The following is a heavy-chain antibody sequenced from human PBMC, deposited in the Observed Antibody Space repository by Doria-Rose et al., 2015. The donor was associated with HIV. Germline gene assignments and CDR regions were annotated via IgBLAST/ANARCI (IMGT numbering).Heavy chain of an antibody. J-gene: IGHJ4*02. CDR2: IFSDDER. V-gene: IGHV2-26*01. D-gene: IGHD6-13*01. Sequence: QITLKESGPVLVKPTETLTLTCTVSGVSLSSPGMGVSWIRQPPGKALEWLANIFSDDERSYTTSLKSRLTISRGTSKRQVVLTMTDMDPVDTATYYCARIKSSRWYHKYYFDFWGQGTLVIVS. CDR1: GVSLSSPGMG. CDR3: ARIKSSRWYHKYYFDF.